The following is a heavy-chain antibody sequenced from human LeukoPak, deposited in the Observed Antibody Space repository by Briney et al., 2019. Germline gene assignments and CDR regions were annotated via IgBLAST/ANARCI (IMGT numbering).Heavy chain of an antibody. CDR1: GGSFSGYY. D-gene: IGHD6-13*01. CDR3: ARRRLSVAARKGDYYYYYYMDV. Sequence: PSETLSLTCAVYGGSFSGYYWSWIRQPPGKGLEWIGEINHSGSTNYNPSLKSRVTISVDTSKNQFSLKLSSVTAADTAVYYCARRRLSVAARKGDYYYYYYMDVWGKGTTVTVSS. CDR2: INHSGST. J-gene: IGHJ6*03. V-gene: IGHV4-34*01.